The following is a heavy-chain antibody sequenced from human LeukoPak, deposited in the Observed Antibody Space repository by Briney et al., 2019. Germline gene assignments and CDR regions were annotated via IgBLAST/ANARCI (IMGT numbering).Heavy chain of an antibody. Sequence: PGRSLRLSCAASGFTFSSYGMHWVRQAPGKGLEWVAVISYDGSNKYYADSVKGRFTISRDNSKNTLYLQMNSMRAEDTAVYYCAKDRNIVVVPAASLGAPYFDYWAQGTLVTVSS. J-gene: IGHJ4*02. CDR1: GFTFSSYG. V-gene: IGHV3-30*18. CDR2: ISYDGSNK. CDR3: AKDRNIVVVPAASLGAPYFDY. D-gene: IGHD2-2*01.